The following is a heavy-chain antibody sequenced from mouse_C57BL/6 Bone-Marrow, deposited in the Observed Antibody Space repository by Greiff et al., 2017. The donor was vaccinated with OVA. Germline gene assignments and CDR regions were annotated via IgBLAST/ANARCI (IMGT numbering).Heavy chain of an antibody. CDR1: GYAFSSSW. V-gene: IGHV1-82*01. Sequence: VKLQESGPELVKPGASVKISCKASGYAFSSSWMNWVKQRPGKGLEWIGRIYPGDGDTNYNGKFKGKATLTADKSSSTAYMQLSSLTSEDSAVYFCARSMVTEYYFDYWGQGTTLTVSS. CDR2: IYPGDGDT. D-gene: IGHD2-2*01. J-gene: IGHJ2*01. CDR3: ARSMVTEYYFDY.